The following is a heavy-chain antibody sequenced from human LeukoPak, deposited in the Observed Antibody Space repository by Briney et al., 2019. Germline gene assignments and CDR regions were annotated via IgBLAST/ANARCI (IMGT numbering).Heavy chain of an antibody. V-gene: IGHV4-39*01. CDR3: AVEGSGYSYGYIDY. J-gene: IGHJ4*02. Sequence: SETLSLTCTVSGGSISSSSYYRGWIRQPPGKGLEWIGSIYYSGSTYYNPSLKSRVTISVDTSKNQFSLKLSSVTAADTAVYYCAVEGSGYSYGYIDYWGQGTLVTVSS. D-gene: IGHD5-18*01. CDR2: IYYSGST. CDR1: GGSISSSSYY.